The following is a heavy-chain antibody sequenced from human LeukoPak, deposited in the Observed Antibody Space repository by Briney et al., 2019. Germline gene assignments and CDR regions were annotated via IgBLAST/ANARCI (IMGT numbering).Heavy chain of an antibody. CDR1: GFTFSSYW. Sequence: GGSLRLSCAASGFTFSSYWMSWVRQAPGKGLEWVANIKQDGSEKYYVDSVKGRFTISRDNAKNSLYLQMNSLRAEDTAVYYCARDRVVVVPAAIGSTNYYYYGVDVWGQGTTVTVSS. J-gene: IGHJ6*02. D-gene: IGHD2-2*01. V-gene: IGHV3-7*03. CDR3: ARDRVVVVPAAIGSTNYYYYGVDV. CDR2: IKQDGSEK.